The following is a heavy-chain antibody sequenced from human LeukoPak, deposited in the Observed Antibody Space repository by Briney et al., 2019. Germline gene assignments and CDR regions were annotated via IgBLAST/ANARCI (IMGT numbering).Heavy chain of an antibody. CDR1: GGSSSGYY. J-gene: IGHJ5*02. CDR3: ARGFSLDIVVVPATRGWFDP. Sequence: SETLSLTCAVYGGSSSGYYWSWIRQPPGKGLEWIGEINHSGSTNYNPSLKSRVTISVDTSKNQFSLKLSSVTAADTAVYYCARGFSLDIVVVPATRGWFDPWGQGTLVTVSS. CDR2: INHSGST. V-gene: IGHV4-34*01. D-gene: IGHD2-2*03.